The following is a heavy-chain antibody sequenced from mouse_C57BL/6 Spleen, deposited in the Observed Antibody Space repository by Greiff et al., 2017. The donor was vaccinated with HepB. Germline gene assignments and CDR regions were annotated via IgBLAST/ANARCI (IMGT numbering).Heavy chain of an antibody. CDR3: ARDYGSSRWFAY. D-gene: IGHD1-1*01. V-gene: IGHV1-80*01. Sequence: VQLQQSGAELVKPGASVKISCKASGYAFSSYWMNWVKLRPGKGLEWIGQIYPGDGDTNYNGKFKGKATLTADKSSSTAYMQLSSLTSEDSAVYCGARDYGSSRWFAYWGQGTLVTVSA. J-gene: IGHJ3*01. CDR2: IYPGDGDT. CDR1: GYAFSSYW.